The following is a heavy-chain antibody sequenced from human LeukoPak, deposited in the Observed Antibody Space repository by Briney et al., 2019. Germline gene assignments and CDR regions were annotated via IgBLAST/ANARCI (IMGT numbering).Heavy chain of an antibody. CDR1: GTSIRSFY. CDR3: ARFAGGRLLWFGETTSGYYGMDV. CDR2: INHSGST. J-gene: IGHJ6*02. D-gene: IGHD3-10*01. Sequence: SETLSLTCTVSGTSIRSFYWSWIRQPPGKGLEWIGEINHSGSTNYNPSLKSRVTISVDTSKNQFSLKLSSVTAADTAVYYCARFAGGRLLWFGETTSGYYGMDVWGQGTTVTVSS. V-gene: IGHV4-34*01.